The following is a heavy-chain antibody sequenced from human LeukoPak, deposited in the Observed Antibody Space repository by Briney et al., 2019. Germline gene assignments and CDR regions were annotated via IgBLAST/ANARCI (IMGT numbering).Heavy chain of an antibody. CDR3: ASDYGDYVKYFDY. V-gene: IGHV3-23*01. CDR1: GFTFSSYA. CDR2: ISGSGGST. D-gene: IGHD4-17*01. Sequence: PGGSLRLSCAASGFTFSSYAMSWVRQAPGKGLEWVSAISGSGGSTYYADSVKGRFSISRDNSKNTLYLQMNSLRAEDTAVYHCASDYGDYVKYFDYWGQGTLVTVSS. J-gene: IGHJ4*02.